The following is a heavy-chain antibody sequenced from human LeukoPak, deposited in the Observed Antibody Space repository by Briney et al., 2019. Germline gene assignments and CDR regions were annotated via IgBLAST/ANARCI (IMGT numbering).Heavy chain of an antibody. CDR3: ANPSGGFLEWQNAFDI. CDR2: ISGSGGST. J-gene: IGHJ3*02. V-gene: IGHV3-23*01. D-gene: IGHD3-3*01. Sequence: GGSLRLSCAASGFTPSRYAMSWVRQAPGKGLEWVSAISGSGGSTYYADSVKGRFTISRDNSKNTLYLQMSSLRAEDTAVYYCANPSGGFLEWQNAFDIWGQGTMVTVSS. CDR1: GFTPSRYA.